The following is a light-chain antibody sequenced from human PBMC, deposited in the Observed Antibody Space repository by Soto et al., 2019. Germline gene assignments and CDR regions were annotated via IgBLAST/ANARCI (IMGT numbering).Light chain of an antibody. CDR3: SSYAGSNYYV. CDR1: SSDVGGYNY. V-gene: IGLV2-8*01. Sequence: QSVLTQPPSASGSPGQSVTISCTGTSSDVGGYNYVSWYQQHPGKAPKLMIYEVSKRPSGVPDRFSGSKSGNTASLTVSGLQAEDEADYYCSSYAGSNYYVFGTGTKVTGL. CDR2: EVS. J-gene: IGLJ1*01.